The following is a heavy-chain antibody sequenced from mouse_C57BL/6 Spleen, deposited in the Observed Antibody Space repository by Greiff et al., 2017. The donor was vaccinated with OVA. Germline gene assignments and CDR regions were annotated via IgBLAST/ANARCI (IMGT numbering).Heavy chain of an antibody. D-gene: IGHD1-1*01. V-gene: IGHV1-69*01. J-gene: IGHJ2*01. CDR2: IDPSDSYT. CDR1: GYTFTSYW. CDR3: ARRGITTVVAFDY. Sequence: QVQLQQPGAELVMPGASVKLSCKASGYTFTSYWMHWVKQRPGQGLEWIGEIDPSDSYTNYNQKFKGKSTLTVDKSSSTAYMQLSSLTSEDSAVYYCARRGITTVVAFDYWGHGTTLTVSS.